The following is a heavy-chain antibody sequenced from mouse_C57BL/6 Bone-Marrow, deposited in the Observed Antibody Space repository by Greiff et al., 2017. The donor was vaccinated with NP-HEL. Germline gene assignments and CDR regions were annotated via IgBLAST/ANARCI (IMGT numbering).Heavy chain of an antibody. CDR2: IDPSDSYT. J-gene: IGHJ3*01. Sequence: QVQLQQSGAELVMPGASVKLSCKASGYTFTSYWIHWVKQRPGQGLEWIGEIDPSDSYTNYNQKFKGKSTLTVDKSSSTAYMQLSSLTSEDSAVYYCARELGRAWFAYWGQGTLVTVSA. CDR1: GYTFTSYW. CDR3: ARELGRAWFAY. D-gene: IGHD4-1*01. V-gene: IGHV1-69*01.